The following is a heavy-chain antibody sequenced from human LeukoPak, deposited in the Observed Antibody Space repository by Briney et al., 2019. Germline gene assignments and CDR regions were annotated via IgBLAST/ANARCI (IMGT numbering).Heavy chain of an antibody. V-gene: IGHV1-8*01. CDR3: ARNPLRSIAARRYYYYGMDV. J-gene: IGHJ6*02. CDR2: MNPNSGNT. D-gene: IGHD6-6*01. CDR1: RYTFTSYD. Sequence: ASVKVSCKASRYTFTSYDINWVRQATGQGLEWMGWMNPNSGNTGYAQKFQGRVTMTRNTSISTAYMELSSLRSEDTAVYYCARNPLRSIAARRYYYYGMDVWGQGTTVTVSS.